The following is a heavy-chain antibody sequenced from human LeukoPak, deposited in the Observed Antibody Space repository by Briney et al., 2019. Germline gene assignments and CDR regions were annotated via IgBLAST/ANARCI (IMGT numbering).Heavy chain of an antibody. D-gene: IGHD1-26*01. CDR1: RFSFSAYP. Sequence: GGSLRLSCAASRFSFSAYPMGWARRAPGKGLEWVSGISASGDVTFHADPVKGRFTISRDNSKNTLYLQMNSLRAEDTAEYYCAKSLLTTASGTGRAFDIXXXGTMVTVSS. CDR3: AKSLLTTASGTGRAFDI. J-gene: IGHJ3*02. V-gene: IGHV3-23*01. CDR2: ISASGDVT.